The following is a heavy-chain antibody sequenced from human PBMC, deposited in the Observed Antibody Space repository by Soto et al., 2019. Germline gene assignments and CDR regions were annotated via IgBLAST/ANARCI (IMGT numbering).Heavy chain of an antibody. Sequence: EVQLLESGGGLVQPGGSLRLSCAASGFTFSSYVMSWVRQAPGKGLEWFSAISTSGFTHYADSVKGRFTIPRDNSKNTLYLQMNSLRAEDTDVYYCAKDLTYSSTWAYYFDYWGQGSLVTVSS. V-gene: IGHV3-23*01. CDR3: AKDLTYSSTWAYYFDY. CDR2: ISTSGFT. J-gene: IGHJ4*02. D-gene: IGHD6-13*01. CDR1: GFTFSSYV.